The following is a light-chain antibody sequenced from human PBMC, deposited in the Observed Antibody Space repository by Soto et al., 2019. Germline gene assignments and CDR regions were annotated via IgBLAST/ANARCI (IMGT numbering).Light chain of an antibody. CDR1: SSDIGYYNY. CDR3: TSYTPSSTLV. Sequence: QSVLTQPASVSESLGQSITISCTGTSSDIGYYNYVSWYQHHPGKAPKLMIYDVSNRPSGVSRRFSGSKSGNTASLTISGLRAEDEADYYCTSYTPSSTLVFGGGTKLTVL. CDR2: DVS. V-gene: IGLV2-14*03. J-gene: IGLJ2*01.